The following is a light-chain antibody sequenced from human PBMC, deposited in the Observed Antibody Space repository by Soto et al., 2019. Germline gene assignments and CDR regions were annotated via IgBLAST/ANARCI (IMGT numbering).Light chain of an antibody. Sequence: DIQMTPSPSSLSASVGDRVTITCRASQSISSYLNWYQQKPGKAPKLLIYAASRLQSGVPSRFSGSRSGTDFTLSISSLQPEDFATYSCQQSYSTPPSFGQGTKLELK. J-gene: IGKJ2*01. CDR2: AAS. V-gene: IGKV1-39*01. CDR3: QQSYSTPPS. CDR1: QSISSY.